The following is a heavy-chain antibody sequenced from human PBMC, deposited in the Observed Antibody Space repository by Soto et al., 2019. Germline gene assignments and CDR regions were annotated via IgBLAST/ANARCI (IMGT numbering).Heavy chain of an antibody. D-gene: IGHD2-15*01. J-gene: IGHJ1*01. CDR3: ARARYCSGGSCYEDEYFQH. V-gene: IGHV4-31*03. CDR2: IYYSGNT. CDR1: GGSISSGGCY. Sequence: QVQLQESGPGLVKPSQTLSLTCTVSGGSISSGGCYWSWIRQHPGKGLEWIGYIYYSGNTYYNPSLKSRLIISVDMSKNQFSLKLSSVTAADTAVYYCARARYCSGGSCYEDEYFQHWVQGTLVTVSS.